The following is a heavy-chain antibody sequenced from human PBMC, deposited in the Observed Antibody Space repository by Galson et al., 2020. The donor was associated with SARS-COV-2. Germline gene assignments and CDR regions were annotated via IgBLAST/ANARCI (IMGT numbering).Heavy chain of an antibody. CDR2: MNPNSGNT. J-gene: IGHJ3*01. CDR3: ARAKCSGRDLVKHNDSFDF. Sequence: ASVKVSCKASKYTFTSYDINWVRQATGQGLEWMGWMNPNSGNTGYAQQSQGRVTMTRNTSIGTAFMELSSLTSEDTAVYYCARAKCSGRDLVKHNDSFDFWGQGTVGSVS. CDR1: KYTFTSYD. V-gene: IGHV1-8*01. D-gene: IGHD3-10*01.